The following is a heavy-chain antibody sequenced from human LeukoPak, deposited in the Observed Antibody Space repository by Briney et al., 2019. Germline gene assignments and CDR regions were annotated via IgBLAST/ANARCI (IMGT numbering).Heavy chain of an antibody. Sequence: GGSLRLSCAGSGFTFSSYAMSWVRQAPGKGLEWVSAISGSGGSTYYADSVKGRFTISRDNSKNTLYLQMNSLRAEDTAVYYCAKDTGYSSGWYETPFDFWGQGTLVTVSS. V-gene: IGHV3-23*01. D-gene: IGHD6-19*01. CDR1: GFTFSSYA. CDR2: ISGSGGST. J-gene: IGHJ4*02. CDR3: AKDTGYSSGWYETPFDF.